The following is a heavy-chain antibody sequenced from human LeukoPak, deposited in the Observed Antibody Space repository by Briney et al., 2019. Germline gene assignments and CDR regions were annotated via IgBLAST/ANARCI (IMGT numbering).Heavy chain of an antibody. Sequence: SEPLSLTCTVSGGAISSYYWSWIRQPPGKGLEWLGYIYYSGSTNYNPSLKSRVTISVDTSKNQFSLKLSSVTAADTAVYYCARLGRDYDILTGYYHPPLWGQGTLVTVSS. CDR3: ARLGRDYDILTGYYHPPL. J-gene: IGHJ4*02. D-gene: IGHD3-9*01. V-gene: IGHV4-59*08. CDR2: IYYSGST. CDR1: GGAISSYY.